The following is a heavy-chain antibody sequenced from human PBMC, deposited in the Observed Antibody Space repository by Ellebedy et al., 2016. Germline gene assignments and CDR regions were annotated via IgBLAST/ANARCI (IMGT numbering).Heavy chain of an antibody. CDR3: ARDGSEWSRDY. V-gene: IGHV3-21*06. D-gene: IGHD3-3*01. J-gene: IGHJ4*02. CDR1: GFTFSITG. CDR2: IDFRGTGT. Sequence: GESLKISXAASGFTFSITGMTWVRQAPGKGLEWVATIDFRGTGTYYGDSVKGRFIVSRDNTKNSLFLQMNSLGVEDTAVYYCARDGSEWSRDYWGQGTLVTVSS.